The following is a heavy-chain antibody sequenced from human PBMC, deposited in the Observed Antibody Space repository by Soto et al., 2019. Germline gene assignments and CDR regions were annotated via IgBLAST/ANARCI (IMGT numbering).Heavy chain of an antibody. CDR2: IKSKTDGGTT. CDR3: TTTKYYDFWSGYFRGGPFDY. V-gene: IGHV3-15*01. D-gene: IGHD3-3*01. CDR1: GFTFSNAW. J-gene: IGHJ4*02. Sequence: GGSLRLSCAASGFTFSNAWMSWVHQAPGKGLEWVGRIKSKTDGGTTDYAAPVKGRFTISRDDSKNTLYLQMNSLKTEDTAVYYCTTTKYYDFWSGYFRGGPFDYWGQGTLVTVSS.